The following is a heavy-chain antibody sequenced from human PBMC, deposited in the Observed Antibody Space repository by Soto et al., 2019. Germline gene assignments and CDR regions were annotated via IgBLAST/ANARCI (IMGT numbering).Heavy chain of an antibody. CDR3: ATDRGFGELLSY. CDR2: FDPEDGET. V-gene: IGHV1-24*01. Sequence: ASVKVSCKVSGYTLTELSMHWVRQAPGKVLEWMGGFDPEDGETIYAQKFQGRVTMTEDTSTDTAYMELSSLRSEDTAVYYCATDRGFGELLSYWGQGTLVTVSS. D-gene: IGHD3-10*01. CDR1: GYTLTELS. J-gene: IGHJ4*02.